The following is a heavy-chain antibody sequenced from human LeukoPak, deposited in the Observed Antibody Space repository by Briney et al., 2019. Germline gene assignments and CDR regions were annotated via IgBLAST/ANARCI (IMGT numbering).Heavy chain of an antibody. CDR2: IYTSGST. V-gene: IGHV4-4*07. CDR3: ARDHIVVIVPDATSCYYGMDV. D-gene: IGHD2-2*01. CDR1: GGSINHLY. Sequence: PSETLTLTCTVWGGSINHLYCIWIRQPAGRGPEWIGRIYTSGSTNYNPSLKSRVTMSVDTSKNQFSLKLSSVTATDTAVYYCARDHIVVIVPDATSCYYGMDVWGQGTTVTVSS. J-gene: IGHJ6*02.